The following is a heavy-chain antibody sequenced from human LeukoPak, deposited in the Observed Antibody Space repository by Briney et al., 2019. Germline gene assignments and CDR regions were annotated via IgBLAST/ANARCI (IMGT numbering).Heavy chain of an antibody. CDR3: TREERGYIPAF. Sequence: GGSLRLSCAASGFTFTNYAMHWVRQTPGKGLEWVAFVSYDGSWDSYSDSVKGRFTISRDASKNTLNLQMNSLRAEDTAVYYCTREERGYIPAFWGQGTLVTVSS. CDR2: VSYDGSWD. J-gene: IGHJ4*02. CDR1: GFTFTNYA. V-gene: IGHV3-30*01. D-gene: IGHD3-16*02.